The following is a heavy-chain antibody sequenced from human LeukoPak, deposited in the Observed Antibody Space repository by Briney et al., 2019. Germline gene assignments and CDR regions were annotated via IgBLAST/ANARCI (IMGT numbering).Heavy chain of an antibody. D-gene: IGHD3-3*01. CDR3: AREEAFQLEASLDQ. Sequence: GGSLRLSCAASGFTFSSYAMSWVRQAPGKGLEWVSAISGSGGSTYYADSVKGRFTISRDNSKNTLYLQMNSLRAEDTAVYYCAREEAFQLEASLDQWGQGTLVTVSS. V-gene: IGHV3-23*01. CDR2: ISGSGGST. CDR1: GFTFSSYA. J-gene: IGHJ4*02.